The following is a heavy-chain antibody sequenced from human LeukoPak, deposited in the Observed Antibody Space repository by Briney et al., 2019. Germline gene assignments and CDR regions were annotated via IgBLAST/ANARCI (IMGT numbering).Heavy chain of an antibody. V-gene: IGHV3-53*01. Sequence: GGSLRLSCVVSGCTVSTNYMSWVRKAQGQELEWVSSIIGRGTSAFYADSVKGRFTISRDNSKNTLYLQMNSLTAADTAVYYCAKPNGNVVAVPMDVWGQGPTVTVSS. CDR3: AKPNGNVVAVPMDV. CDR2: IGRGTSA. CDR1: GCTVSTNY. J-gene: IGHJ6*02. D-gene: IGHD2-21*01.